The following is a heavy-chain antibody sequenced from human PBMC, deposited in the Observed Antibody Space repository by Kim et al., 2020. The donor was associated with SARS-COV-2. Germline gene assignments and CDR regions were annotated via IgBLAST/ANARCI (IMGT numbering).Heavy chain of an antibody. V-gene: IGHV1-18*04. CDR1: GYTFTSYG. D-gene: IGHD6-19*01. Sequence: ASVKVSCKAPGYTFTSYGISWVRQAPGQGLEWMGWISAYNGNTNYAQKLQGRVTMTTDTSTSTAYMELRSLRSDDTAVYYCARRIDSSGWYTFDLSQRYYYYGMDVWGQGTTVTVSS. CDR2: ISAYNGNT. J-gene: IGHJ6*02. CDR3: ARRIDSSGWYTFDLSQRYYYYGMDV.